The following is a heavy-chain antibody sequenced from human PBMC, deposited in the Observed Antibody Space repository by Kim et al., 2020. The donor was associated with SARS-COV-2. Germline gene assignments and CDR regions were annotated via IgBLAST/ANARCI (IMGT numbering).Heavy chain of an antibody. V-gene: IGHV4-34*01. CDR3: ARASRPPSLSGYVWGSYRRPYYFDY. Sequence: SETLSLTCAVYGGSFSGYYWSWIRQPPGKGLEWIGEINHSGSTNYNPSLKSRVTISVDTSKNQFSLKLSSVTAADTAVYYCARASRPPSLSGYVWGSYRRPYYFDYWGQGTLVTVSS. CDR2: INHSGST. J-gene: IGHJ4*02. D-gene: IGHD3-16*02. CDR1: GGSFSGYY.